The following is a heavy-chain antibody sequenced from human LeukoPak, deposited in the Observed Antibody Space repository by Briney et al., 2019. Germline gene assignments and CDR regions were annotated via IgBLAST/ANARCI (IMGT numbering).Heavy chain of an antibody. CDR3: TTCSTGTRLYYFDY. D-gene: IGHD1/OR15-1a*01. CDR1: GFTFSDRY. CDR2: SRNKANSYTT. V-gene: IGHV3-72*01. Sequence: PGGSLRLSCTASGFTFSDRYIDWVRQAPGKGLEWVGRSRNKANSYTTEYAASVKGRFTISRDESKNLLYLQMNSLTTEDTAVYYCTTCSTGTRLYYFDYWGQGTLVTVSS. J-gene: IGHJ4*02.